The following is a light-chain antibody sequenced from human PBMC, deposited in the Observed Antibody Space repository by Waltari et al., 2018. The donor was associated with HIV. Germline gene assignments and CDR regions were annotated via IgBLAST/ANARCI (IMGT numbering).Light chain of an antibody. J-gene: IGLJ2*01. CDR3: CSYGGSWSFV. V-gene: IGLV2-11*01. CDR2: DVN. Sequence: HSALTHPPSFSGSPSQSLPISCAGSSSDVGSFGSVSWYHQKSGKAPQLIHYDVNKRPSGVPPRCSGAKSGDTASLTISGLQAEDEGDFYCCSYGGSWSFVFGGGTRVTVL. CDR1: SSDVGSFGS.